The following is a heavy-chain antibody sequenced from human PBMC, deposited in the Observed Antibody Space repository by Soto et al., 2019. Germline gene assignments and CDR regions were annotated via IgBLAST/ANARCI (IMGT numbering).Heavy chain of an antibody. CDR1: GFTLSGYA. CDR3: ARRARPDFYYMDV. CDR2: ISSNGVGT. V-gene: IGHV3-64*01. D-gene: IGHD6-6*01. J-gene: IGHJ6*03. Sequence: EVQLAESGGGLAQPGGSLRLSCAASGFTLSGYAMDWFRQAPGKGLGYVSGISSNGVGTYYANSVQGRFTISRDNSKNTVYLQMGSLRPEDMAVYYCARRARPDFYYMDVWGKGTTVTVSS.